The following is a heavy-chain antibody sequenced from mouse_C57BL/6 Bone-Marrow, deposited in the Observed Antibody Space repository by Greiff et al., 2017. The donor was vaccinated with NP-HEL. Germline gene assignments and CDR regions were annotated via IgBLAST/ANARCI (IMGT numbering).Heavy chain of an antibody. J-gene: IGHJ3*01. CDR1: GYTFTSYW. Sequence: VQLQQPGAELVRPGTSVKLSCKASGYTFTSYWMHWVKQRPGQGLEWIGVIDPSDSYTNYNQKFKGKATLTVDTSSSTAYMQLSSLTSEDSAVYYCARDDYGSSSWFAYWGQGTLVTVSA. CDR2: IDPSDSYT. V-gene: IGHV1-59*01. CDR3: ARDDYGSSSWFAY. D-gene: IGHD1-1*01.